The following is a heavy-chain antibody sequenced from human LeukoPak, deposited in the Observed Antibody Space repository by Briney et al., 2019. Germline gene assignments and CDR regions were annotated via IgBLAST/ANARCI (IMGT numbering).Heavy chain of an antibody. J-gene: IGHJ4*02. V-gene: IGHV1-18*01. Sequence: ASVKVSCKASGYTFTSYGISWVRQAPGQGLEWMGWISAYNGNTNYAQKLQGRVTMTTDTSTREAYMELRSLRSDDTAVYYCATQAELRFLEWLYFDYWGQGTLVTVSS. D-gene: IGHD3-3*01. CDR1: GYTFTSYG. CDR3: ATQAELRFLEWLYFDY. CDR2: ISAYNGNT.